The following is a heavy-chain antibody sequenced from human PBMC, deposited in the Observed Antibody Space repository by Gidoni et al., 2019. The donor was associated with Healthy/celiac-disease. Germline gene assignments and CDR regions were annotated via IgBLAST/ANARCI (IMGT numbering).Heavy chain of an antibody. J-gene: IGHJ4*02. CDR3: ARDVDCSGGSCSLYYFDY. V-gene: IGHV3-21*01. D-gene: IGHD2-15*01. Sequence: EVQLVESGGGLVNPGGSLRLSCAASGFTFSTSSMNWVRQAPGKGLEWVSSISSSSSYIYYADSVKGRFTISRDNAKNSLYLQMNSLRAEDTAVYYCARDVDCSGGSCSLYYFDYWGQGTLVTVSS. CDR1: GFTFSTSS. CDR2: ISSSSSYI.